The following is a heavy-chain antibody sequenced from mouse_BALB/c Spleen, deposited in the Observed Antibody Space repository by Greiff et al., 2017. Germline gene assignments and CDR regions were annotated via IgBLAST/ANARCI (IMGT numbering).Heavy chain of an antibody. CDR1: GFTFTDYY. V-gene: IGHV7-3*02. CDR2: IRNKANGYTT. J-gene: IGHJ3*01. D-gene: IGHD2-1*01. Sequence: EVKLVESGGGLVQPGGSLRLSCATSGFTFTDYYMSWVRQPPGKALEWLGFIRNKANGYTTEYSASVKGRFTISRDNSQSILYLQMNTLRAEDSATYYCARGYGNYPWFAYWGQGTLVTVSA. CDR3: ARGYGNYPWFAY.